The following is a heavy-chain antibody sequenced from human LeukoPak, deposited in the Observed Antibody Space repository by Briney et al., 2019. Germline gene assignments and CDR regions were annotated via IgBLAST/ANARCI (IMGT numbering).Heavy chain of an antibody. CDR2: INPDSDVT. D-gene: IGHD2-21*02. CDR1: RHTFTVYH. V-gene: IGHV1-2*02. J-gene: IGHJ5*02. Sequence: ASVKVSCKASRHTFTVYHVHWVRQAPGQGLEWMGWINPDSDVTNYAQNLQARVTMTRDTSISTVFLDLSSLRSDDTAVYYCALVTSGNWWFDPWGQGTLATVSS. CDR3: ALVTSGNWWFDP.